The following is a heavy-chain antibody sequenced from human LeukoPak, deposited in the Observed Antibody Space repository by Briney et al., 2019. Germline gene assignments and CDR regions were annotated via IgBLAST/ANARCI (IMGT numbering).Heavy chain of an antibody. CDR3: ARVYCSSTGCFAAY. CDR1: GGSISTYY. J-gene: IGHJ4*02. Sequence: PSETLSLTCTVSGGSISTYYWSWIRQPPGKALELIGYIYYTGSTNYNPSLKSRVTISIDTSKNQFSLKLSSVTAADTAVYYCARVYCSSTGCFAAYWGQGTLVTVSS. V-gene: IGHV4-59*08. CDR2: IYYTGST. D-gene: IGHD2-2*01.